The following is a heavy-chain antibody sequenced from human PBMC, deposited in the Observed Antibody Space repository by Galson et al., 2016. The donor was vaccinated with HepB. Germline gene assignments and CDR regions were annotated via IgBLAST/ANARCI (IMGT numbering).Heavy chain of an antibody. V-gene: IGHV3-48*02. CDR1: GFTFSDFS. CDR2: FGRTGGI. J-gene: IGHJ4*02. Sequence: SLRLCCAASGFTFSDFSMNWFRQAPGKGLEWVSYFGRTGGIYYADSVKGRFTIPRDNAKNSPYLQINSLREEDAAVYYCARDPHSLDYWGQGTLVTVSS. CDR3: ARDPHSLDY.